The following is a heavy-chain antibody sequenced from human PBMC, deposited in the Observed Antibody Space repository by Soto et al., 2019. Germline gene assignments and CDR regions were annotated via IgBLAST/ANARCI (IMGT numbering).Heavy chain of an antibody. J-gene: IGHJ6*03. Sequence: QVQRVQSGAEVKKPGASVKVSCKASGYTFTSYDINWVRQATGQGREWMGWMNPNSGNTGYAQKFQGRVTRARNTSISTAYMELSSLRSEETAVYYCARGPGSWYYYYMDVWGKGTTVTVSS. CDR1: GYTFTSYD. CDR3: ARGPGSWYYYYMDV. CDR2: MNPNSGNT. V-gene: IGHV1-8*01. D-gene: IGHD6-13*01.